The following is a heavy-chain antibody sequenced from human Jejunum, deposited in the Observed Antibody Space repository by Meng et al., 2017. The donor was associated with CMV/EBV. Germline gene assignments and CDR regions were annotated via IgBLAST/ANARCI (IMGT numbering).Heavy chain of an antibody. Sequence: VSGYSIPNGYYGGWIRQAPGRGLEWIGNIYHSGTSYYNPSLKSRVTMSVDTSKNQFSVQLDSVTAADTAVYYCARARSSSWYYDYWGRGMLVTVSS. CDR3: ARARSSSWYYDY. CDR2: IYHSGTS. V-gene: IGHV4-38-2*02. D-gene: IGHD6-13*01. CDR1: GYSIPNGYY. J-gene: IGHJ4*02.